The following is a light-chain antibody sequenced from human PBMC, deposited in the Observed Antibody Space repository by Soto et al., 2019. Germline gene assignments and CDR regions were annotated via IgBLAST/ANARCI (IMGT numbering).Light chain of an antibody. Sequence: QSVLTQPRSVSGSPGQSVTISRTGTSSDVGGYNYVSWYQQHPGKAPKLMIYDVGKRPSGVPDRSSGSKSDNTASLTISGLQAEDEADYYCCSYARSYTRVFGTGTKVTV. V-gene: IGLV2-11*01. J-gene: IGLJ1*01. CDR1: SSDVGGYNY. CDR2: DVG. CDR3: CSYARSYTRV.